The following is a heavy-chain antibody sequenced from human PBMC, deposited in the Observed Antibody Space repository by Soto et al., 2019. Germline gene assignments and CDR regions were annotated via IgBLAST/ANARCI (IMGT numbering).Heavy chain of an antibody. CDR2: IKSKTDGGTT. J-gene: IGHJ1*01. CDR3: TTARGTYGAEYFQH. V-gene: IGHV3-15*01. Sequence: SLRLSCAASGFTFTNAWMSWVRQAPGKGLEWVGRIKSKTDGGTTDYAAPVKGRFTISRDDSKNTLYLQMNSLKTEDTAVYYCTTARGTYGAEYFQHWGQGTLVTVSS. D-gene: IGHD4-17*01. CDR1: GFTFTNAW.